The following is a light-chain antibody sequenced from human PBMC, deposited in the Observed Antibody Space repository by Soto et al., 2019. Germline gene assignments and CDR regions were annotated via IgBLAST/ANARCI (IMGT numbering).Light chain of an antibody. J-gene: IGKJ1*01. Sequence: EIALTQSPGTLSLSPGERATLSCRASQSVSSSYLAWYQQKPGQAPRLLIYGASSRATVIPDGFSGSGSGTDFTLTISRLEPEDFAVYCWQQRRYWPVTFGQGTKVEIK. CDR3: QQRRYWPVT. V-gene: IGKV3D-20*02. CDR1: QSVSSSY. CDR2: GAS.